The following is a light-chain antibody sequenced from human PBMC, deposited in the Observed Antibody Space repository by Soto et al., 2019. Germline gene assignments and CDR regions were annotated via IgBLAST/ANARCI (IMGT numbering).Light chain of an antibody. V-gene: IGKV1-5*01. J-gene: IGKJ2*01. CDR2: DAS. Sequence: DIQMTQSPSTLSASVGDRVTITCRASQSISSWLAWYQQKPGKAPKLLIYDASSLESGVPSRFSGSASGTEFTLTISSLQPDDFATYYCQQYNSYSPMYTFGQGTKLEIK. CDR3: QQYNSYSPMYT. CDR1: QSISSW.